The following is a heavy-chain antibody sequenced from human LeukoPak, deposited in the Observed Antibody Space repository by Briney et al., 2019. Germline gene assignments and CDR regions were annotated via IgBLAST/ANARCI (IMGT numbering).Heavy chain of an antibody. Sequence: ASVKVSCKVSGYTLTELSMHRVRQAPGKGLEWMGGFDPEDGETIYAQKFQGRVTMTEDTSTDTAYMELSSLRSEDTAVYYCATSRFGELLGFYYGMDVWGQGTTVTVSS. CDR3: ATSRFGELLGFYYGMDV. V-gene: IGHV1-24*01. D-gene: IGHD3-10*01. CDR1: GYTLTELS. CDR2: FDPEDGET. J-gene: IGHJ6*02.